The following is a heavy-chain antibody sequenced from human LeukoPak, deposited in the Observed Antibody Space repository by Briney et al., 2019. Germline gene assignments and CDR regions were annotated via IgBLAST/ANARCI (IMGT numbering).Heavy chain of an antibody. J-gene: IGHJ4*02. D-gene: IGHD5-24*01. CDR1: GGSISSYY. CDR3: ARFSQRMATINY. Sequence: SETLSLTCTVSGGSISSYYRSWIRQPPGKGLEWIGYIYYSGSTNYNPSLKSRVTISVDTSKNQFSLKLSSVTAADTAVYYCARFSQRMATINYWGQGTLVTVSS. V-gene: IGHV4-59*01. CDR2: IYYSGST.